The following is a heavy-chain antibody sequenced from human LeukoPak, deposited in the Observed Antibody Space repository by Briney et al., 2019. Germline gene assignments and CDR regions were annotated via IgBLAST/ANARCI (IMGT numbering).Heavy chain of an antibody. CDR2: INHSGST. Sequence: SETLSLTCAVYGGSFSGYYWSWIRQPPGKGLEWIGEINHSGSTNYNPSLKSRVTISVDTSKNQFSLKLSSVTAADTAVYYCARHAHYYDSSGYYKGAEFDYWGQGTLVTVSS. V-gene: IGHV4-34*01. D-gene: IGHD3-22*01. J-gene: IGHJ4*02. CDR1: GGSFSGYY. CDR3: ARHAHYYDSSGYYKGAEFDY.